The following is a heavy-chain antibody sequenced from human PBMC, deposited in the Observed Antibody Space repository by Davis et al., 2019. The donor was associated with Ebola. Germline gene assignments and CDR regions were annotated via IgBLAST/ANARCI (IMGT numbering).Heavy chain of an antibody. D-gene: IGHD2-15*01. CDR3: ARAGCSGGSCYPWGDY. V-gene: IGHV3-43D*04. CDR1: GFDFDHFA. Sequence: PGGSLRLSCAASGFDFDHFAMHWVRQVPGKGLEWVALILWDGGHTFYADSVKGRFTIPRDIAKSSVLLQMDSLRGEDTAVYYCARAGCSGGSCYPWGDYWGQGTLVTVSS. J-gene: IGHJ4*02. CDR2: ILWDGGHT.